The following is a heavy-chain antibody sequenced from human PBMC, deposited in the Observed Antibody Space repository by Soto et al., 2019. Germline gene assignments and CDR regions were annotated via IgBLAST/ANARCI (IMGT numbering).Heavy chain of an antibody. CDR3: ARGDRGAFDD. V-gene: IGHV3-74*01. Sequence: EVQLVESGGDLVQPGGSLRVSCAASGVTFSYYWMHWVRQPPGKGLVWVSRIHSDGSATTYAYSVKGRFTISRDNAKNRLYLQMNSLTADDTAVYYCARGDRGAFDDWGQATLVTVSS. D-gene: IGHD3-10*01. CDR2: IHSDGSAT. CDR1: GVTFSYYW. J-gene: IGHJ4*02.